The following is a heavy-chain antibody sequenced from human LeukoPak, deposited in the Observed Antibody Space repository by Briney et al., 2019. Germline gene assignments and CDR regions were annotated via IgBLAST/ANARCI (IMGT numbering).Heavy chain of an antibody. J-gene: IGHJ4*02. CDR2: INPSGGST. V-gene: IGHV1-46*01. CDR3: ARAITMVRGVIPPPDY. Sequence: ASVKVSCKASGYTFTSYYMHWVRQAPGQGLEWMGIINPSGGSTSYAQKFQGRVTMTRDTSTSTVYMELSRLRSEDTAVYYCARAITMVRGVIPPPDYWGQGTLVTVSS. CDR1: GYTFTSYY. D-gene: IGHD3-10*01.